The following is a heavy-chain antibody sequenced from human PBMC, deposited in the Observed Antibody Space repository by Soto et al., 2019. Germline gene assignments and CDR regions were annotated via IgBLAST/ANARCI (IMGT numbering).Heavy chain of an antibody. CDR1: GGSVNSYY. J-gene: IGHJ4*02. Sequence: QLQLQESGPGLVKPSETLSLTCTVSGGSVNSYYFSWIRQPPGKGLEWIGYIYYSGSTNYNPSLQGRVTIPIDTPQHHCSVKLTSVTAADTAVYFCARGGGSTDYWGQGTLVTVS. CDR3: ARGGGSTDY. V-gene: IGHV4-59*02. D-gene: IGHD1-26*01. CDR2: IYYSGST.